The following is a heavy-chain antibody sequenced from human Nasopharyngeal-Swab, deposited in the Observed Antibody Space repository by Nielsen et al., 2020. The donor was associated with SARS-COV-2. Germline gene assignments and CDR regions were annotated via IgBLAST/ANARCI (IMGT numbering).Heavy chain of an antibody. D-gene: IGHD1-7*01. Sequence: ASVKVSCKASGYTFTGYYMHWVRQAPGQGLEWVGRINPNTDGTNYAQKFQGRVTMTTDTSISTAYMEVSSLRSDDTAVYYCAREISRTTSWFDPWGQGTPVTVSS. CDR3: AREISRTTSWFDP. V-gene: IGHV1-2*06. CDR2: INPNTDGT. CDR1: GYTFTGYY. J-gene: IGHJ5*02.